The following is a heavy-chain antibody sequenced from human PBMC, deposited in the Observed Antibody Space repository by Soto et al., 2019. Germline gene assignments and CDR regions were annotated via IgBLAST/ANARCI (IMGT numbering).Heavy chain of an antibody. Sequence: GGSLRLSCAASGFTFSSYGMHWVRQAPGKGLEWVAVIWYDGSNKYYADSVKGRFTISRDNSKNTLYLQMNSLRAEDTAVYYCARDGDTAMHTPLDYWGQGTLVTVSS. D-gene: IGHD5-18*01. CDR1: GFTFSSYG. CDR2: IWYDGSNK. J-gene: IGHJ4*02. V-gene: IGHV3-33*01. CDR3: ARDGDTAMHTPLDY.